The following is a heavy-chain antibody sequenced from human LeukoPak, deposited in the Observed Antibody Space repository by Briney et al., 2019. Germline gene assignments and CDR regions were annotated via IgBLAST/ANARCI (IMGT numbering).Heavy chain of an antibody. J-gene: IGHJ5*02. CDR3: ARGPPTAVTTHGYWFDP. V-gene: IGHV3-21*01. Sequence: GGSLRLSCAASGFTFSSYSMNWVRQAPGKGLEWVSSISSSSSYIYYADSVKGRFTISRDNAKNSLYLQMNSLRAEDTAVYYCARGPPTAVTTHGYWFDPWGQGTLVTVSS. D-gene: IGHD4-17*01. CDR1: GFTFSSYS. CDR2: ISSSSSYI.